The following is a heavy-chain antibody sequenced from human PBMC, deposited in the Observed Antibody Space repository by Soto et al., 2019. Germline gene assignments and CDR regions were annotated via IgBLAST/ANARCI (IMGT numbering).Heavy chain of an antibody. CDR3: AHRRDTMVRDEYNWFDP. V-gene: IGHV2-5*02. Sequence: SGPTLVNPTQTLTLTCTFSGFSLSTSGVGVGWIRQPPGKALEWLALIYWDDDKRYSPSLKSRLTITKDTSKNQVVLTMTNMDPVDTATYYCAHRRDTMVRDEYNWFDPWGQGTLVTVSS. D-gene: IGHD3-10*01. J-gene: IGHJ5*02. CDR1: GFSLSTSGVG. CDR2: IYWDDDK.